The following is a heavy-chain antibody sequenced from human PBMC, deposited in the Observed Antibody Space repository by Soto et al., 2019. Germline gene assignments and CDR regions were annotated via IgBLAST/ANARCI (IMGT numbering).Heavy chain of an antibody. Sequence: QVQLVQSGAEVKKPGSSVKVSCKASGGTFSSYAISWVRQAPGQGLEWMGGIIPIFGTANYAQKFQGIVTITADESTSTAYMELSSLRSEDTAVYYCARGEGYYGSGSYSYYYYYYGMDVWGQGTTVTVSS. CDR1: GGTFSSYA. D-gene: IGHD3-10*01. CDR2: IIPIFGTA. J-gene: IGHJ6*02. CDR3: ARGEGYYGSGSYSYYYYYYGMDV. V-gene: IGHV1-69*01.